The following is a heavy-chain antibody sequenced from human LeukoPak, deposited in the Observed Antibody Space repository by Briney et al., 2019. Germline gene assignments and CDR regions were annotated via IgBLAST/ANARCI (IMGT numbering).Heavy chain of an antibody. Sequence: GSLRLSCAASGFTFSSYGMHWVRQAPGKGLEWVAVISYDGSNKYYADSVKGRFTISRDNSKNTLYLQMNSLRAEDTAVYYCAEEGVARHYDYWGQGTLVTVSS. J-gene: IGHJ4*02. V-gene: IGHV3-30*18. CDR3: AEEGVARHYDY. CDR1: GFTFSSYG. CDR2: ISYDGSNK. D-gene: IGHD2-15*01.